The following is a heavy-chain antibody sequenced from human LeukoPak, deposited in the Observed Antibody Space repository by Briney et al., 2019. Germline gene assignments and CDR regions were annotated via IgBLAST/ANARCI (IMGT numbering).Heavy chain of an antibody. CDR3: ARDHYSSSGGGFDY. Sequence: PGGSLRLSCAASGFTIDDYTMHWVRQAPGKGLEWVSGINWNGGSTGYADSVKGRFTISRDNAKNSLYLQMNSLRAEDTALYYCARDHYSSSGGGFDYWGQGTLVTVSS. CDR2: INWNGGST. CDR1: GFTIDDYT. D-gene: IGHD6-6*01. V-gene: IGHV3-20*04. J-gene: IGHJ4*02.